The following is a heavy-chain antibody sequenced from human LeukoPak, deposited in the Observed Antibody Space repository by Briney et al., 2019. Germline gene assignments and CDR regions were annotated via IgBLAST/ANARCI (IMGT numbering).Heavy chain of an antibody. V-gene: IGHV6-1*01. D-gene: IGHD1-7*01. Sequence: SQTLSLTCAISGDSVSSNSAAWNWIRQSPSRGLEWLGRTYYMSKWYNDYAVSVKSRITINPETSKNQFSLQLKSVTPGDTAVYYCARSHWNYDNWFDPWGQGTLVTVSS. CDR2: TYYMSKWYN. CDR3: ARSHWNYDNWFDP. J-gene: IGHJ5*02. CDR1: GDSVSSNSAA.